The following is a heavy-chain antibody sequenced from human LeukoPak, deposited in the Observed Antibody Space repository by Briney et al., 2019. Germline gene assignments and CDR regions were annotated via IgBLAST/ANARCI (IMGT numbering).Heavy chain of an antibody. V-gene: IGHV4-59*01. D-gene: IGHD2/OR15-2a*01. CDR3: ARWYCSSTTCYHMDV. CDR1: GASISSYY. Sequence: SETLSLTCTVSGASISSYYWSWIRQPPGKGLAWNGYIFYSGSTNYNPSLKSRVTLSVDTSKNQFSLKLSSVTAADTAVYYCARWYCSSTTCYHMDVWGKGTTVTVSS. J-gene: IGHJ6*03. CDR2: IFYSGST.